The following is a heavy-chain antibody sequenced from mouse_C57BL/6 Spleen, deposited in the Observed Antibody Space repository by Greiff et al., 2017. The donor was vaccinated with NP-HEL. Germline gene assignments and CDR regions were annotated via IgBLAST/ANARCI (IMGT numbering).Heavy chain of an antibody. CDR2: IHPNSGST. Sequence: QVQLQQSGAELVKPGASVKLSCKASGYTFTSYWMHWVKQRPGQGLEWIGMIHPNSGSTNYNEKFKSKATLTVDKSSSTAYMQLSSLTSEDSAFYYCALITTVVEGDYYAMDYWGQGTSVTVSS. D-gene: IGHD1-1*01. V-gene: IGHV1-64*01. CDR3: ALITTVVEGDYYAMDY. J-gene: IGHJ4*01. CDR1: GYTFTSYW.